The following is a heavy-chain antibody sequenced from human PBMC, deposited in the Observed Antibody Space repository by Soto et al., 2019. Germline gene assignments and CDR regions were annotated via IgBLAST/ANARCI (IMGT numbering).Heavy chain of an antibody. D-gene: IGHD6-13*01. CDR2: INAGNGNT. V-gene: IGHV1-3*01. CDR1: GYTFTSYA. J-gene: IGHJ4*02. Sequence: ASVKVSCKASGYTFTSYAMHWVRQAPGQRLEWMGWINAGNGNTKYSQKFQGRVTITRDTSASTAYMELSSLRSEDTAVYYCARDSYSSSWRDTGFDYWGQGTLVTVSS. CDR3: ARDSYSSSWRDTGFDY.